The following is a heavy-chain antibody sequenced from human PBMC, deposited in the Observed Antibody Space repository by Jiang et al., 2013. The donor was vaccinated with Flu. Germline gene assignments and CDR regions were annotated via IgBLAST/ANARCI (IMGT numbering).Heavy chain of an antibody. CDR3: ARGYYDSSGLYYFDY. J-gene: IGHJ4*02. D-gene: IGHD3-22*01. CDR2: TYYRSKWYN. CDR1: TSAA. V-gene: IGHV6-1*01. Sequence: TSAAWNWIRQSPSRGLEWLGRTYYRSKWYNDYAVSVKSRITINPDTSKNQFSLQLNSVTPEDTAVYYCARGYYDSSGLYYFDYWGQGTLVTVSS.